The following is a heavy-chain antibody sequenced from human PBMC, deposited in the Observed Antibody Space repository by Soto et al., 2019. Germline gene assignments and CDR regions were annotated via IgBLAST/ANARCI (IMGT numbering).Heavy chain of an antibody. CDR3: ARGEDTAVDY. D-gene: IGHD5-18*01. CDR2: IYYSGST. CDR1: GGSISSYY. J-gene: IGHJ4*02. Sequence: SETLSLTCTVSGGSISSYYWSWIRQPPGKGLEWIGYIYYSGSTNYNPSLKSRVTISVDTSKNQFSLKLSSVTAADTAVYYCARGEDTAVDYWGQGTLVTVSS. V-gene: IGHV4-59*01.